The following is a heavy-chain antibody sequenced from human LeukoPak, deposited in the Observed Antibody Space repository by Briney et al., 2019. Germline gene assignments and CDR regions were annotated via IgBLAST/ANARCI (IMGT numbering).Heavy chain of an antibody. CDR2: IYTGGTT. Sequence: GGSLRLSCAVSGFTVRTNYMTWVRQAPGKGLEWVSLIYTGGTTYYAGSVRGRFTISRDNSKNTLYLQMNSLRAEDTAVYYCARAGSADSFDYWGQGTLVTVSS. V-gene: IGHV3-53*01. D-gene: IGHD6-25*01. CDR3: ARAGSADSFDY. CDR1: GFTVRTNY. J-gene: IGHJ4*02.